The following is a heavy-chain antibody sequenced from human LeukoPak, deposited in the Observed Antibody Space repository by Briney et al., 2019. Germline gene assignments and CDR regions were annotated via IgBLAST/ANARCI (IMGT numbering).Heavy chain of an antibody. CDR2: IWYDGSIK. CDR1: GFTLSSYG. J-gene: IGHJ6*04. D-gene: IGHD2-2*01. Sequence: RRSLRHSRAASGFTLSSYGMHRVRQAPGQRLEWVAVIWYDGSIKYYADSVKGRFTISRDNSKNTLYLQMNSLRAEDTAVYYCARSGDIVVVPAANHYYGMDVWGKGATVTVSS. V-gene: IGHV3-33*01. CDR3: ARSGDIVVVPAANHYYGMDV.